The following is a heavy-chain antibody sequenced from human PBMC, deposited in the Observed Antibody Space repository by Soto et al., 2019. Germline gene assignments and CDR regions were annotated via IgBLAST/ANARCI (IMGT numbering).Heavy chain of an antibody. D-gene: IGHD5-18*01. CDR1: GFLVNSAY. CDR3: ARSGCSFAWGY. J-gene: IGHJ4*02. CDR2: INSDGST. Sequence: EVQLVESGGGLIPPGGSLRLSCAASGFLVNSAYMTWVRQAPGKGLEWLSMINSDGSTLYAESVKGRFTISRDNSKNRRELQMNSLRAEDTAMYYCARSGCSFAWGYWGQGTLVIVTS. V-gene: IGHV3-53*01.